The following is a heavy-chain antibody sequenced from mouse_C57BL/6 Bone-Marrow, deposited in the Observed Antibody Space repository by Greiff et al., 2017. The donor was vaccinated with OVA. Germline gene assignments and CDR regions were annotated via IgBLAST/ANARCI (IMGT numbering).Heavy chain of an antibody. CDR3: ARAYSNTPFDY. CDR1: GFTFSSYA. J-gene: IGHJ2*01. CDR2: ISDGGSYT. D-gene: IGHD2-5*01. V-gene: IGHV5-4*03. Sequence: EVKLMESGGGLVKPGGSLKLSCAASGFTFSSYAMSWVRQTPEKRLEWVATISDGGSYTYYPDNVKGRFTISRDNAKNNLYLQMSHLKSEDTAMYYCARAYSNTPFDYWGQGTTLTVSS.